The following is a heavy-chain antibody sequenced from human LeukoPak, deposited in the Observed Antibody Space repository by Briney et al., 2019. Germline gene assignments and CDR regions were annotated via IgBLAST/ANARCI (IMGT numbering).Heavy chain of an antibody. Sequence: ASVKVSCRASGYTFTSYGISWVRQAPGQGLEWMGWISAYNDNTNYAQKLQGRVTMTTDTTTSTAYMELRSLKSDDTAVYYCARVGEFGINSAMVLPDWGQGSLVTVSS. J-gene: IGHJ4*02. CDR1: GYTFTSYG. CDR2: ISAYNDNT. CDR3: ARVGEFGINSAMVLPD. V-gene: IGHV1-18*01. D-gene: IGHD3-16*01.